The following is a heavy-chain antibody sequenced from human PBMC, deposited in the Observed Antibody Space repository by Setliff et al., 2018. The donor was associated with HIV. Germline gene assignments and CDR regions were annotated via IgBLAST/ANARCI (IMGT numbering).Heavy chain of an antibody. D-gene: IGHD3-22*01. V-gene: IGHV4-59*01. CDR1: GGSISSYY. J-gene: IGHJ5*02. CDR2: IYYSGST. Sequence: PSETLSLTCTVSGGSISSYYWSWIRQPPGKGLEWIGYIYYSGSTNYNPSLKRSLYLQMNSLRAEDTAVYYCARDSLWDYYDTSGYHNWFDPWGQGTLVTVSS. CDR3: SGYHNWFDP.